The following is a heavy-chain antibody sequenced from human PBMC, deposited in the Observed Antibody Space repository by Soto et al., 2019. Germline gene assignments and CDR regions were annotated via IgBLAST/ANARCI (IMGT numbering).Heavy chain of an antibody. D-gene: IGHD3-10*01. Sequence: QVQLVQSGAEVKRPGSSVKVSCKASGDTFNFYSINWVRQAPGLGLEWMGRVNPIVSMSNYAQKFQGRVTMPADQSTRTAYMELSSLRSEDTAIYYCASSYGSGYRAFDYWGQGALVTVSS. J-gene: IGHJ4*02. CDR3: ASSYGSGYRAFDY. CDR1: GDTFNFYS. V-gene: IGHV1-69*02. CDR2: VNPIVSMS.